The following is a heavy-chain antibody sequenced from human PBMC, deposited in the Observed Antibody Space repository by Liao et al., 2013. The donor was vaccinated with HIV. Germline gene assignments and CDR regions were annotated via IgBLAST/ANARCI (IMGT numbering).Heavy chain of an antibody. CDR3: ARGDNGFWSGSHYYFYYMDV. Sequence: QVQLQESGAGLLRPSETLSLTCTVSGGSIRDYFWSWVRQPPGKGPEWIGHIYYSGSADYNPSLKSRVSISLDTSKNQFSLKLSSVTAADTAVYYCARGDNGFWSGSHYYFYYMDVWGKGTTVTVSS. J-gene: IGHJ6*03. CDR2: IYYSGSA. D-gene: IGHD3-3*01. V-gene: IGHV4-30-4*08. CDR1: GGSIRDYF.